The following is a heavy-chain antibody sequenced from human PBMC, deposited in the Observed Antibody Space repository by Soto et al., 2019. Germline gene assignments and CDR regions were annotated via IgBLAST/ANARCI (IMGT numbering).Heavy chain of an antibody. CDR1: GYSFSNYG. D-gene: IGHD3-9*01. V-gene: IGHV1-69*04. CDR3: ARANYDILTGYYLYFDY. Sequence: SVKVSCKASGYSFSNYGISWVREAPGQGLEWMGRIIPNLGIANYAQKFQGRVTITADKSTSTAYMELSSLRSEDTAVYYCARANYDILTGYYLYFDYWGQGTLVTVSS. J-gene: IGHJ4*02. CDR2: IIPNLGIA.